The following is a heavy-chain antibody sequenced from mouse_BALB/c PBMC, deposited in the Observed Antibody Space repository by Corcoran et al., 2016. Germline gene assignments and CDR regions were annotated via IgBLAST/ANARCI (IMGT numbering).Heavy chain of an antibody. Sequence: QIQLVQSGPELKKPGETVKISCKASGYTFTNYGMNWVKQAPGKGLKWMGWINTYTGEPTYADDFKGRFAFSLETSASTAYLQINNLKNEDTATYFCARGNLIKYYFDYWGQGTTLTVSS. CDR3: ARGNLIKYYFDY. V-gene: IGHV9-3-1*01. CDR1: GYTFTNYG. J-gene: IGHJ2*01. CDR2: INTYTGEP. D-gene: IGHD2-4*01.